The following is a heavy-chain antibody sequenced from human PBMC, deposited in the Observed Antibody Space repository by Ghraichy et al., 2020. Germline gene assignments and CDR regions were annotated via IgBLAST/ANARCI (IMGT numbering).Heavy chain of an antibody. CDR3: ARDGNYGDYVVEAFPWYFDL. J-gene: IGHJ2*01. D-gene: IGHD4-17*01. V-gene: IGHV3-30-3*01. Sequence: GGSLRLSCAASGFTFSSYAMHWVRQAPGKGLEWVAVISYDGSNKYYADSVKGRFTISRDNSKNTLYLQMNSLRAEDTAGYYCARDGNYGDYVVEAFPWYFDLWGRGTLVTVSS. CDR1: GFTFSSYA. CDR2: ISYDGSNK.